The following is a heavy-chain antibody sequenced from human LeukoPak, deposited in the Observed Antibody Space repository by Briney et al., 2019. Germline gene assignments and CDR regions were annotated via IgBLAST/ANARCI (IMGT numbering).Heavy chain of an antibody. CDR2: IIQDGNEK. CDR3: ARESLPSLLGIVHATAFDI. Sequence: QAGGSLRLSCTTSGVNFRAYWMGWVRQAPGKGLEWVANIIQDGNEKYYVDSVKGRFTISRDNAKNSLYLQMNSLRAEDTAVYYCARESLPSLLGIVHATAFDIWGQGTMVTVSS. D-gene: IGHD1-26*01. J-gene: IGHJ3*02. V-gene: IGHV3-7*01. CDR1: GVNFRAYW.